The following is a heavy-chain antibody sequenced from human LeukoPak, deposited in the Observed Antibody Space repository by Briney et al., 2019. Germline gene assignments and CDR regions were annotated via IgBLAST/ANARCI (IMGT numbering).Heavy chain of an antibody. D-gene: IGHD3-22*01. CDR1: GGSISSGGYY. V-gene: IGHV4-31*03. J-gene: IGHJ4*02. Sequence: SETLSLTCTVSGGSISSGGYYWSWIRQHPGKGLEWIGYIYYSGSTYYNPSLKSRVTISVDTSKNQFSLKLSSVTAADTAVYYCARFVFGDDSSDYWGQGTLVTVSP. CDR2: IYYSGST. CDR3: ARFVFGDDSSDY.